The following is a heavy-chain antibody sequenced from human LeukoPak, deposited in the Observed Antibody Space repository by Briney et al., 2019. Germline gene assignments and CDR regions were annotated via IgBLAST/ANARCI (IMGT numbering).Heavy chain of an antibody. D-gene: IGHD1-26*01. V-gene: IGHV1-2*02. CDR1: GYTFTGYY. J-gene: IGHJ3*02. CDR2: INPNSGGT. Sequence: GASVKVSCKASGYTFTGYYMHWVRQAPGQGLEWMGWINPNSGGTNYAQKFQGRVTITRNTSISTAYMELSSLRSEDTAVYYCARGRGATVVAFDIWGQGTMVTVSS. CDR3: ARGRGATVVAFDI.